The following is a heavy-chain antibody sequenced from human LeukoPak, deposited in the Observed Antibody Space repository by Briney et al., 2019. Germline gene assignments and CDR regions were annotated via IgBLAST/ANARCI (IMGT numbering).Heavy chain of an antibody. Sequence: SETLSLTCTVSGGSISSSSYYWGWIRQPPGKGLEWIGSIYYSGSTYYNPSLKSRVTISVDTSKNQFSLKLSSVTAADTAVYYCARAAESGYYNWFDPWGQGTLVTVSS. CDR3: ARAAESGYYNWFDP. V-gene: IGHV4-39*07. CDR1: GGSISSSSYY. D-gene: IGHD3-3*01. J-gene: IGHJ5*02. CDR2: IYYSGST.